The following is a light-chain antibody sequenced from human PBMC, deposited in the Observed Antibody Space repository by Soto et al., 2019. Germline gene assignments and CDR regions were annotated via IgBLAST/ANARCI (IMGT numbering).Light chain of an antibody. CDR1: QGISSY. CDR2: DAS. J-gene: IGKJ4*01. Sequence: DIQLTQSPSFLSASVGDRVTITCRASQGISSYLAWYQQKPGKAPNLLIYDASTLQSGVPSRFSGSGSGTEFTLTISGLQSEDFATYYCQDLKTYPLTFGGGTKVEIK. V-gene: IGKV1-9*01. CDR3: QDLKTYPLT.